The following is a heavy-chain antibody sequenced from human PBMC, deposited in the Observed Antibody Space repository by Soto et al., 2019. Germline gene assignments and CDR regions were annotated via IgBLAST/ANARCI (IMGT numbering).Heavy chain of an antibody. CDR3: ARDSSPYSSSWYWYDP. CDR1: GFTFSSYG. CDR2: IWYDGSNK. Sequence: GGSLRLSCAASGFTFSSYGMHWVRQAPGKGLEWVAVIWYDGSNKYYADSVKGRFTISRDNSKNTLYLQMNSLRAEDTAVYYCARDSSPYSSSWYWYDPWGQGTLVTVSS. V-gene: IGHV3-33*01. J-gene: IGHJ5*02. D-gene: IGHD6-13*01.